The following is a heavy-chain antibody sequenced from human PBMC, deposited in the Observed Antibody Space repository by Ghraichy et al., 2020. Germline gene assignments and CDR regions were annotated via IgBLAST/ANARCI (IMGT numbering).Heavy chain of an antibody. V-gene: IGHV3-9*01. J-gene: IGHJ1*01. D-gene: IGHD2-2*01. CDR3: AKDRKRYCSSTSCYFYFQH. Sequence: SLNISCAASGFTFDDYAMHWVRQAPGKGLEWVSGISWNSDSIGYADSVKGRFTISRDNAKNSLYLQMNSLRAEDTALYYCAKDRKRYCSSTSCYFYFQHWGQGTLVTVSS. CDR1: GFTFDDYA. CDR2: ISWNSDSI.